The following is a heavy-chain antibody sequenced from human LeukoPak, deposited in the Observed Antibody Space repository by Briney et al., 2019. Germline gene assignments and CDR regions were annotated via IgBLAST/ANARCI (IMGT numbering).Heavy chain of an antibody. CDR2: IYYSGST. J-gene: IGHJ6*02. CDR3: ARHNNYYYGMDV. V-gene: IGHV4-59*08. CDR1: GGSICSYY. Sequence: PSETLSLTCTVSGGSICSYYWSWIRQPPGKGLEWIGYIYYSGSTNYNPSLKSRVTISVDTSKNQFSLKLSSVTAADTAVYCCARHNNYYYGMDVWGQGTTVTVSS.